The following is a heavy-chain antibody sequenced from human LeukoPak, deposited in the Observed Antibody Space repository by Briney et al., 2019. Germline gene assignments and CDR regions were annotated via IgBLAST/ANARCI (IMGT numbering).Heavy chain of an antibody. CDR1: GYTFTSYD. Sequence: ASVKVSCKASGYTFTSYDINWVRQAPGQGLEWMGGMNPNSGNTGYAQKFQGRVTMTRNTSISTVYMELSSLRSEDTAVYYCARSPGFGELFTDYWGQGTLVTVSS. CDR2: MNPNSGNT. D-gene: IGHD3-10*01. V-gene: IGHV1-8*01. J-gene: IGHJ4*02. CDR3: ARSPGFGELFTDY.